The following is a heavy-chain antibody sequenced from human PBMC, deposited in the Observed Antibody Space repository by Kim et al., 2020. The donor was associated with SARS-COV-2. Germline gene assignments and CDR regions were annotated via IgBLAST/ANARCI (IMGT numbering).Heavy chain of an antibody. CDR1: GYTLTELS. Sequence: ASVKVSCKVSGYTLTELSMHWVRQAPGKGLEWMGGFDPEDGETIYAQKFQGRVTMTEDTSTDTAYMELSSLRSEDTAVYYCATDLPRDFYRYSSSRRMWYWGQGTLVTVSS. V-gene: IGHV1-24*01. CDR2: FDPEDGET. D-gene: IGHD6-13*01. J-gene: IGHJ4*02. CDR3: ATDLPRDFYRYSSSRRMWY.